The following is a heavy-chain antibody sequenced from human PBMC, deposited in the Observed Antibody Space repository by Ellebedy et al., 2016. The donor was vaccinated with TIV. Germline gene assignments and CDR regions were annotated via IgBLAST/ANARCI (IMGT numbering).Heavy chain of an antibody. CDR2: ISDSGVTT. CDR1: GFTFSSYT. Sequence: PGGSLRLSCAASGFTFSSYTMTWVRQAPGKGLGWVSGISDSGVTTYYADSAKGRFTISRDNSKNTLYLQMNSLRAEDTAVYYCAKGDSYYYYMDVWGKGTTVTVSS. V-gene: IGHV3-23*01. J-gene: IGHJ6*03. CDR3: AKGDSYYYYMDV.